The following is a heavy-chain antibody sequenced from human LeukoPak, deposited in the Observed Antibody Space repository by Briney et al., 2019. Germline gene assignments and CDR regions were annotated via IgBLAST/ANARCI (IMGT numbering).Heavy chain of an antibody. V-gene: IGHV3-23*01. J-gene: IGHJ6*02. CDR2: ISGSGGST. D-gene: IGHD1-1*01. CDR1: GFTFSSYS. Sequence: GGSLRLPCAASGFTFSSYSMNWVRQAPGKGLEWVSAISGSGGSTYYADSVKGRFTISRDNSKNTLYLQMNSLRAEDTAVYYCAKARGVTGPWNVWGQGTTVTVSS. CDR3: AKARGVTGPWNV.